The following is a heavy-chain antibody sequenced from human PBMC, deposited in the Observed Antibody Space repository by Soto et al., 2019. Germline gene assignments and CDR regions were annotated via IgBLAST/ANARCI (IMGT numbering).Heavy chain of an antibody. CDR2: ISAYNGNT. V-gene: IGHV1-18*01. D-gene: IGHD1-1*01. J-gene: IGHJ6*02. CDR3: ARLTALNGWNRPHYYYGMDV. CDR1: GYTFTSYG. Sequence: QVQLVQSGAEVKKPGASVKVSCKASGYTFTSYGISWVRQAPGQGLEWMGWISAYNGNTNYAQKLQGRVTMTTDPSTSTAYMELRSLRSDDTAVYYCARLTALNGWNRPHYYYGMDVWGQGTTVTVSS.